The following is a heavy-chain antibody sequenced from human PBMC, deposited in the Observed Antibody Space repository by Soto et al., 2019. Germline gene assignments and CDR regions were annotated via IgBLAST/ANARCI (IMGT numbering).Heavy chain of an antibody. CDR1: GYTFTIYD. V-gene: IGHV1-8*01. Sequence: ASVKVSCKASGYTFTIYDINCVRQSTGRWLEWMGCMNPNSGNTGYAQKFQGRVTMTRNTSISTAYMELSSLRSEDTAVYYCARGGFLEWLPLYYYYGMDVWGQGTTVTVSS. D-gene: IGHD3-3*01. J-gene: IGHJ6*02. CDR2: MNPNSGNT. CDR3: ARGGFLEWLPLYYYYGMDV.